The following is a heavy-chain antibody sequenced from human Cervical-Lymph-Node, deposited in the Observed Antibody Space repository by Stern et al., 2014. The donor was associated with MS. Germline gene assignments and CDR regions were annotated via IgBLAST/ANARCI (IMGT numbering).Heavy chain of an antibody. D-gene: IGHD4-11*01. CDR3: AINAYRNYFDP. CDR2: IYYSGST. J-gene: IGHJ5*02. V-gene: IGHV4-31*03. CDR1: GGSISSGGYY. Sequence: QVQLQQSGPGLVKPSQTLSLTCTVSGGSISSGGYYLSWIRQLPGKGLEWIGYIYYSGSTYYNPSLKSRVTLSVDTSKNQFSLKLSSVTAADTAVYYCAINAYRNYFDPWGQGTLVTVSP.